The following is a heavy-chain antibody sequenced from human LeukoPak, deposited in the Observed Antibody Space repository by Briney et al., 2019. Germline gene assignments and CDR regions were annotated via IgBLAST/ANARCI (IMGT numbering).Heavy chain of an antibody. J-gene: IGHJ1*01. CDR1: GFTSSNYA. D-gene: IGHD6-19*01. V-gene: IGHV3-64*01. CDR3: ARVDSGSACAS. Sequence: GGSLRLSCAGSGFTSSNYAMHWVRQAPGKGLEFVSAISRNGRNTYYANSVKGRFTISRDISKNTLYLQMGSLRPEDMAVYYCARVDSGSACASWGQGILVTVSS. CDR2: ISRNGRNT.